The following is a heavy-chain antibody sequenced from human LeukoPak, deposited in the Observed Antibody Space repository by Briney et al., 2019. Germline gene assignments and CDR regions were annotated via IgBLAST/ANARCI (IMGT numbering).Heavy chain of an antibody. Sequence: GGSLRLSCAASGFTVSSNYMSWVRQAPGKGLEWVSVIYSGGSTYYADSVKGRFTISRDNSKNTLYLQMNSLRAEDTAVYYCARDGWFGELFPYYWGQGTLVTVSS. J-gene: IGHJ4*02. CDR2: IYSGGST. CDR1: GFTVSSNY. CDR3: ARDGWFGELFPYY. V-gene: IGHV3-53*01. D-gene: IGHD3-10*01.